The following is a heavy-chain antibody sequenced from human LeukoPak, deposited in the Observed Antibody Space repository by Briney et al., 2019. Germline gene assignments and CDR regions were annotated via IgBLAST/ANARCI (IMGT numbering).Heavy chain of an antibody. CDR3: ARDGPTEWPYGMDV. CDR1: GYTFTIYG. D-gene: IGHD3-3*01. V-gene: IGHV1-18*01. J-gene: IGHJ6*02. CDR2: ISAYNGNT. Sequence: ASVTVSCKASGYTFTIYGISWVRQAPGQGLEWMGWISAYNGNTNYAQKLQGRVTMTTDTSTSTAYMELRSLRSDDTAVYYCARDGPTEWPYGMDVWGQGTTVTVSS.